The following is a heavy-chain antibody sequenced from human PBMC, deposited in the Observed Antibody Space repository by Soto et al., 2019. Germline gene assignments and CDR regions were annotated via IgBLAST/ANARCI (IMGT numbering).Heavy chain of an antibody. V-gene: IGHV5-51*01. CDR2: IYPGDSDT. J-gene: IGHJ6*02. D-gene: IGHD1-20*01. CDR1: GYSFTSYW. CDR3: ARLVTGTTYYYYYGMDV. Sequence: GESLKISCKGSGYSFTSYWIGWVRQMPGKGLEWMGIIYPGDSDTRYSPSFQGQVTISADKSISTAYLQWSSLKASDTAMYYCARLVTGTTYYYYYGMDVWGQGTTVTVSS.